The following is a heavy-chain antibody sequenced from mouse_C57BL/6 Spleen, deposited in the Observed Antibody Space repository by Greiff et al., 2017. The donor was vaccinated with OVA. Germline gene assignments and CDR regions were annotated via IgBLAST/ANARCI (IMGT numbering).Heavy chain of an antibody. V-gene: IGHV2-9*01. CDR2: IWGGGST. CDR3: AKRAYYSNAFYAMDY. CDR1: GFSLTSYG. D-gene: IGHD2-5*01. Sequence: VKLMESGPGLVAPSQSLSITCTVSGFSLTSYGVAWVRQPPGKGLEWLGVIWGGGSTNYNSALMSRLSISKDNSNSQVFLKMNSMQTDDTAMYDCAKRAYYSNAFYAMDYWGQGTSVTVSS. J-gene: IGHJ4*01.